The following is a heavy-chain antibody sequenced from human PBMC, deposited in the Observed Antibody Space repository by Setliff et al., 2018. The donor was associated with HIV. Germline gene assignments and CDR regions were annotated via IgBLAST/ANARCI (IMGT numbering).Heavy chain of an antibody. CDR3: ARGPGTPQRGFDI. Sequence: SETLSLTCTVSGGSISSYYWSWIRQPPGNGLEWIGYIYYSGSTNYNPSLKSRVTISIDTSKNQFSLKLNSLTAADTAVYYCARGPGTPQRGFDIWGQGTMVTVSS. D-gene: IGHD1-1*01. J-gene: IGHJ3*02. CDR2: IYYSGST. V-gene: IGHV4-59*01. CDR1: GGSISSYY.